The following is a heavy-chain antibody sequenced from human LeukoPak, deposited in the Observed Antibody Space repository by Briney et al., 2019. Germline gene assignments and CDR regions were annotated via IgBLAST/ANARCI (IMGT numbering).Heavy chain of an antibody. CDR2: YYYSGST. CDR3: ARARGYDILTGYHRPFDY. J-gene: IGHJ4*02. CDR1: GGSISSGDYY. D-gene: IGHD3-9*01. Sequence: SETLSLTCTVSGGSISSGDYYWSWIRQPPGKGLEWIGYYYYSGSTYYNPSHKSRVTISVDTSKNQFSLKLSSVTAADTAVYYCARARGYDILTGYHRPFDYWGQGTLVTVSS. V-gene: IGHV4-30-4*01.